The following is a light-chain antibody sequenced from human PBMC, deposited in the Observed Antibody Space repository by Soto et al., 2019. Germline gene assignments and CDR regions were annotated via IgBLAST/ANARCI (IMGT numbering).Light chain of an antibody. V-gene: IGLV2-14*01. CDR1: SSDVGGYNF. CDR3: SSYRSGSTLHV. CDR2: DVS. Sequence: QSVLTQPASVSGSPGQSITISCTGTSSDVGGYNFVSWYQQHPGKAPELMISDVSNRPSGVSNRFSGSKSGNTASLTISGLQAEDEGTYYCSSYRSGSTLHVFGSGTKVTVL. J-gene: IGLJ1*01.